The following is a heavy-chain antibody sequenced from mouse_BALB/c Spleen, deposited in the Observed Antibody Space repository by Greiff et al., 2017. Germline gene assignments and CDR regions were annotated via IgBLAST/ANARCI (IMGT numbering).Heavy chain of an antibody. D-gene: IGHD2-3*01. CDR1: GYTFTDYE. CDR3: TRRGWGY. CDR2: IDPETGGT. V-gene: IGHV1-15*01. Sequence: VQLQQSGAELVRPGASVTLSCKASGYTFTDYEMHWVKQTPVHGLEWIGAIDPETGGTAYNQKFKGKATLTADKSSSTAYMELRSLTSEDSAVYYCTRRGWGYWGQGTTLTVSS. J-gene: IGHJ2*01.